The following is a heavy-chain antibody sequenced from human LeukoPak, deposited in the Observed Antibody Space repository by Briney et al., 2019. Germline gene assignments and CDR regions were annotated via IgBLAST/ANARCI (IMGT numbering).Heavy chain of an antibody. CDR1: GGSISSYY. V-gene: IGHV4-59*01. D-gene: IGHD6-6*01. CDR3: VRGGSIAAPFDY. Sequence: SETLSLTCTVSGGSISSYYWSWLRQPPGKGLEWIGYMNYSGRTNYNPSRKRRVTISVDTSKTQFSLRLSSVTAADTAVYYCVRGGSIAAPFDYWGQGTLVTVSS. J-gene: IGHJ4*02. CDR2: MNYSGRT.